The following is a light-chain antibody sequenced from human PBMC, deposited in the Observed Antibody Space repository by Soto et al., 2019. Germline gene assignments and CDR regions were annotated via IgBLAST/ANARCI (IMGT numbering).Light chain of an antibody. Sequence: QSVLTQPASVSGSPGQSITISCTGTSSDVGSYNLVSWYQQHPGKAPKVMIYEVTKRPSGVSDHFSGSKSGDTASLTISGLQAEDEAYYYCSSYTTSSTMIFGGGTKLTVL. CDR2: EVT. CDR1: SSDVGSYNL. CDR3: SSYTTSSTMI. V-gene: IGLV2-14*02. J-gene: IGLJ2*01.